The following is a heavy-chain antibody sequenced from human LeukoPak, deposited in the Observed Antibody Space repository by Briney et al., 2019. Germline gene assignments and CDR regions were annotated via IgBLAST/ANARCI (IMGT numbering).Heavy chain of an antibody. CDR3: ARDSYSSGWYHGY. Sequence: ASVKVSCKASGGTFSSYAISWVRQAPGQGLEWMGWINPNSGGTNYAQKFQGRVTMTRDTSISTAYMELSRLRSDDTAVYYCARDSYSSGWYHGYWGQGTLVTVSS. V-gene: IGHV1-2*02. CDR2: INPNSGGT. D-gene: IGHD6-19*01. J-gene: IGHJ4*02. CDR1: GGTFSSYA.